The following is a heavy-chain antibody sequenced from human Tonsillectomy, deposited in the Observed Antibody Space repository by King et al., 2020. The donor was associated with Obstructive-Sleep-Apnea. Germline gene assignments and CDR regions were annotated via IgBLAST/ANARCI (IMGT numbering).Heavy chain of an antibody. CDR2: ISYDGSRN. J-gene: IGHJ4*02. CDR1: GFTLSSYA. D-gene: IGHD2-2*01. CDR3: ARDCSTTNCYGGLDS. Sequence: VQLVESGGGVVQPGRSLRLSCAASGFTLSSYAMHWVRQAPGKGLEWVALISYDGSRNFYADSVKGRFTTSRDNSKNTLSLQMNSLRDEDTAVYYGARDCSTTNCYGGLDSWGQGTLVTVSS. V-gene: IGHV3-30*04.